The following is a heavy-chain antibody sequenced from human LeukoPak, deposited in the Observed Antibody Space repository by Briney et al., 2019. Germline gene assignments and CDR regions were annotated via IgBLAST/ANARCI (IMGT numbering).Heavy chain of an antibody. CDR2: IYYSGST. CDR1: GGSISSYY. CDR3: ARAVLITGTTYYYYMDV. V-gene: IGHV4-59*01. Sequence: PSETLSLTCTVSGGSISSYYWSWIRQPPGKGLEWIGYIYYSGSTNYNPSLKSRVTISVDTSKNQFSLKLSSVTAADTAVYYCARAVLITGTTYYYYMDVWGKGTTVTVSS. J-gene: IGHJ6*03. D-gene: IGHD1-7*01.